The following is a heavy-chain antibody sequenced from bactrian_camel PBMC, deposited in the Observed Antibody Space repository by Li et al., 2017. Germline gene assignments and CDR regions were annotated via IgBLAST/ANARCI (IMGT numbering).Heavy chain of an antibody. D-gene: IGHD7*01. J-gene: IGHJ4*01. CDR1: GSPNTNYC. Sequence: VQLVESGGGSVQAGGSLRLSCLASGSPNTNYCMGWFRQVPGKEREGVAAIDRDGTTVYKDSVKGRFTTSRDNAKSTLYLQMNSLKTEDTAMYYCTTGFSAATPYVGQGTQVTV. CDR2: IDRDGTT. V-gene: IGHV3S57*01.